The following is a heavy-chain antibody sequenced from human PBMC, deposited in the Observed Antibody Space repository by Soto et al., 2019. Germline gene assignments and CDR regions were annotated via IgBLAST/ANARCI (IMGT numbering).Heavy chain of an antibody. J-gene: IGHJ4*02. CDR2: ISAGGEDT. V-gene: IGHV3-23*04. CDR3: ADYGDSFFNY. Sequence: VQLVESGGGLVQPGGSLRLSCAASGFTFTSHAMSWVRQAPGKGLEWVSGISAGGEDTIYSDYVRGRFTLSRDNSKYTLDLQTKSLTVEDTDVYYCADYGDSFFNYWGQGVLVTVSS. CDR1: GFTFTSHA. D-gene: IGHD3-16*01.